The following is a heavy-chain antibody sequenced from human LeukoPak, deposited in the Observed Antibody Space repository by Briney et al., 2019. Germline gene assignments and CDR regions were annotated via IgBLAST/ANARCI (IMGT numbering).Heavy chain of an antibody. CDR1: GYTFTDYY. J-gene: IGHJ4*02. D-gene: IGHD6-19*01. CDR2: VSPSSGGT. CDR3: AIRRRSGWPFDF. V-gene: IGHV1-2*02. Sequence: ASVEVSCKASGYTFTDYYIHWVRQAPGQGLGWMGWVSPSSGGTLYAQEFQGRVTLTRDTSISTAYMELSSLRSDDTAVYFCAIRRRSGWPFDFWGQGSLVTVSS.